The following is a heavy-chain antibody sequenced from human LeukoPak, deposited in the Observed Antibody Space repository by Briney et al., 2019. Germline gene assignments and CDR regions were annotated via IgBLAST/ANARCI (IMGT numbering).Heavy chain of an antibody. Sequence: PGGSLRLSCAASGFTFNNYAVGWVRQAPGKGLEWVSAISGGGVSTYYADSVEGRFTIPRDNSKTTLYLQMNSLRAEDTAVYYCAKNVNGGNWYYFDHWGQGTLVTVSS. J-gene: IGHJ4*02. V-gene: IGHV3-23*01. CDR3: AKNVNGGNWYYFDH. CDR2: ISGGGVST. D-gene: IGHD1-20*01. CDR1: GFTFNNYA.